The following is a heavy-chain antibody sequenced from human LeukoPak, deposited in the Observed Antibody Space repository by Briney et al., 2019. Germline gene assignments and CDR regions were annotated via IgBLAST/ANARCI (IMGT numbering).Heavy chain of an antibody. CDR1: GFTLKNAW. CDR3: AKDGLVWFGELN. CDR2: ISGSGGST. V-gene: IGHV3-23*01. Sequence: GGSLRLSCTASGFTLKNAWMSWVRQAPGKGLEWVSAISGSGGSTYYADSVKGRFTISRDDSKNTLYLQMNSLRAEDTAVYYCAKDGLVWFGELNWGQGTLVTVSS. J-gene: IGHJ4*02. D-gene: IGHD3-10*01.